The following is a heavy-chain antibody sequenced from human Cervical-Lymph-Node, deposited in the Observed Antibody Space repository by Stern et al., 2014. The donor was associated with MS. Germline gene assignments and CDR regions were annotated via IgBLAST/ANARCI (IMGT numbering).Heavy chain of an antibody. V-gene: IGHV3-7*01. CDR3: TRFLQSGWSDLFDS. Sequence: EVQLLESGGGLVQPGGSQRLSCVASGSTFSTSWMSWVRQAPGKGLEWVANIKRDGSETYYLDSVKGRFPISRDNAKSSLYLEMNSLRAEDTAVYYCTRFLQSGWSDLFDSWGRGTLVTVSS. CDR2: IKRDGSET. CDR1: GSTFSTSW. J-gene: IGHJ5*01. D-gene: IGHD6-19*01.